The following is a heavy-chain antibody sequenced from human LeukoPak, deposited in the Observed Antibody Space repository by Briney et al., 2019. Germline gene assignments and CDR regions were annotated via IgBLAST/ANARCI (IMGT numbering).Heavy chain of an antibody. D-gene: IGHD5-18*01. CDR3: ARSEDTAMVSLHY. Sequence: ASVKVSCKASGYTFTGYYMHWVRQAPGQGLEWMGWINPNSGGTNYAQKFQGGVTMTRDTSISTAYMELSRLRSDDTAVYYCARSEDTAMVSLHYWGQGTLVTVSS. V-gene: IGHV1-2*02. CDR1: GYTFTGYY. J-gene: IGHJ4*02. CDR2: INPNSGGT.